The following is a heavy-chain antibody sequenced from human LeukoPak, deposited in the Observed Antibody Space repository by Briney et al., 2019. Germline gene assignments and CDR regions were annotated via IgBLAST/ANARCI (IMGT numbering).Heavy chain of an antibody. CDR3: ARELAGGCFPSSTSCGNWIDP. CDR2: ISYDGSNK. D-gene: IGHD2-2*01. J-gene: IGHJ5*02. V-gene: IGHV3-30-3*01. CDR1: GFTFSSYA. Sequence: GGSLRLSCAASGFTFSSYAMHWVRQAPGKGLEWVAVISYDGSNKYYADSVKGRFTISRDNSKNTLYLQMNSLRAEDTAVYYCARELAGGCFPSSTSCGNWIDPWGQGTLVTVSS.